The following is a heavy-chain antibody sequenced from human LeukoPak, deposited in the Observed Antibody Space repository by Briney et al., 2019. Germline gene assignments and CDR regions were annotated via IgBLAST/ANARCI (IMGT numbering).Heavy chain of an antibody. Sequence: PSETLSLTCAVYGGSFSGYYWSWIRQPPGKGLEWIGEINHSGSTNYNPSLKSRVTISVDTSKNQFSLKLSSVTAADTAVYYCASGYYDSSGPKFDYWGQGTLVTVSS. CDR3: ASGYYDSSGPKFDY. CDR2: INHSGST. J-gene: IGHJ4*02. V-gene: IGHV4-34*01. D-gene: IGHD3-22*01. CDR1: GGSFSGYY.